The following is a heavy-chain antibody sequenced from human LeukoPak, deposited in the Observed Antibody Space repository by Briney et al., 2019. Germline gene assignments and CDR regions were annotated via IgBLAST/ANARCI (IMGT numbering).Heavy chain of an antibody. V-gene: IGHV4-39*01. J-gene: IGHJ4*02. Sequence: PSETLSLTCTVSGGSISSSSYYWAWIRQPPGKGLEWIGNINYSVSTYYNPSLKSRVTISVDTSKNQFSLKLSSVTAADTAVFYCARQTRSGIVGARYMFDYWGQGTLVTVSS. CDR3: ARQTRSGIVGARYMFDY. CDR2: INYSVST. CDR1: GGSISSSSYY. D-gene: IGHD1-26*01.